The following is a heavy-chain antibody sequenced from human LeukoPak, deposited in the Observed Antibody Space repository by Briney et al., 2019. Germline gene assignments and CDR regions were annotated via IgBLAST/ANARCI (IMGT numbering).Heavy chain of an antibody. V-gene: IGHV4-39*07. CDR2: IYYSGNT. CDR1: GDSIRRSNDY. CDR3: ATALAYDSSGYYY. J-gene: IGHJ4*02. D-gene: IGHD3-22*01. Sequence: SSETLSLTCTVSGDSIRRSNDYWRWIRQSPGKGLEWLGSIYYSGNTYYNPSLESRLTISVHTYNNQFSLKLTSFTAADTAVYYCATALAYDSSGYYYWGQGNLLSVS.